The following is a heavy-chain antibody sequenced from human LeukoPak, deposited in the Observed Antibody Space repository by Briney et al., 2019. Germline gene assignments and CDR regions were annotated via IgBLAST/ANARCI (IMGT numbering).Heavy chain of an antibody. J-gene: IGHJ4*02. V-gene: IGHV3-21*01. CDR3: ARDTYYYDSSGYLYYFDY. CDR2: ISSSSSYI. Sequence: GGSLRLSCAASEFTFSSYSMNWVRQAPGKGLEWVSSISSSSSYIYYADSVKGRFTISRDNAKNSLYLQMNSLRAEDTAVYYCARDTYYYDSSGYLYYFDYWGQGTLVTVSS. CDR1: EFTFSSYS. D-gene: IGHD3-22*01.